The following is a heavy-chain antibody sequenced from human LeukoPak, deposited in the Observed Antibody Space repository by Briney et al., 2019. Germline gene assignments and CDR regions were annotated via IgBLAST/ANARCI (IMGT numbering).Heavy chain of an antibody. J-gene: IGHJ4*02. D-gene: IGHD4-17*01. CDR3: AREKGDYGDYGPHDY. Sequence: GGSLRLSCAASGFTFSSYWMSWVRQAPGKGLEWVANIKQDGSEKYYVDSVKGRFTISRDNAKNSLYLQMNSLRAEDTAVYYCAREKGDYGDYGPHDYWGQGTLVTVSS. CDR2: IKQDGSEK. CDR1: GFTFSSYW. V-gene: IGHV3-7*01.